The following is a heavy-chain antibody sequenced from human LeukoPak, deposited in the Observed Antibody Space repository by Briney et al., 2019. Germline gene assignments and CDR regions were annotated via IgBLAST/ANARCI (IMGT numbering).Heavy chain of an antibody. V-gene: IGHV1-69*13. CDR1: GGTFSSYA. Sequence: ASVKVSCKASGGTFSSYAISWVRQAPGQGLEWMGGIIPILGTANYAQKFQGRVTITADESTSTAYMELSSLRSEDTAVYYCARGLGYCSGGSCYGDYYYGMDVWGKGTTVTVSS. D-gene: IGHD2-15*01. CDR2: IIPILGTA. CDR3: ARGLGYCSGGSCYGDYYYGMDV. J-gene: IGHJ6*04.